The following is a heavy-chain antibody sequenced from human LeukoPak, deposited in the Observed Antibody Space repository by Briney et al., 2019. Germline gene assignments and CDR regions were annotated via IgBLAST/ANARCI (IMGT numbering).Heavy chain of an antibody. D-gene: IGHD2-8*02. CDR2: IYYSGST. CDR1: GGSISSSSHY. J-gene: IGHJ4*02. Sequence: KPSETLSLTCSVSGGSISSSSHYWDWIRQPPGEGLEWIGSIYYSGSTYYNPSLKSRVTISVDTSKNQFSLKLISVTAADTAVYYCAREDTGGLDYWGQGILVTVS. CDR3: AREDTGGLDY. V-gene: IGHV4-39*07.